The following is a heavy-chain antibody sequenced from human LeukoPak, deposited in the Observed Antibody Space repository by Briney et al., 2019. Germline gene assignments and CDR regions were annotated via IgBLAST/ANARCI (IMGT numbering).Heavy chain of an antibody. CDR3: ARFGRTHYYYYGMDV. D-gene: IGHD1-14*01. CDR1: GGSISSYY. CDR2: IYYSGST. J-gene: IGHJ6*02. Sequence: PSETLSLTCTVSGGSISSYYWSLIRQPPGKGLEWSGYIYYSGSTNYNPSLKRRVTISVDTSKNQFSLKLSSVTAADTAVYYCARFGRTHYYYYGMDVWGQGTTVTVSS. V-gene: IGHV4-59*08.